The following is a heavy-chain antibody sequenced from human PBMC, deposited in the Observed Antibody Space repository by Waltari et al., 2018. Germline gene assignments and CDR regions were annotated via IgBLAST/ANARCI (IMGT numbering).Heavy chain of an antibody. J-gene: IGHJ4*02. CDR1: GGSISSSSYY. V-gene: IGHV4-39*07. CDR3: ARDLRWGSSGYA. CDR2: IYYSGST. Sequence: QLQLQESGPGLVKPSETLSLTCTVSGGSISSSSYYWGWIRQPPGKGLEWIGSIYYSGSTYYNPSLKSRGTISVDTSKNQFSLKLSSVTAADTAVYYCARDLRWGSSGYAWGQGTLVTVSS. D-gene: IGHD6-19*01.